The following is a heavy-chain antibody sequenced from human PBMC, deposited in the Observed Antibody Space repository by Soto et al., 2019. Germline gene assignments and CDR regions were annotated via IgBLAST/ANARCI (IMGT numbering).Heavy chain of an antibody. Sequence: PSETLSLTCAVYGGSFSGYYWSWIRQPPGKGLEWIGEINHSGSTNYNPSLKSRVTISVDTSKNQFSLKLSSVTAADTAVYYCARVRRPMIVVVSLRKGPYNWFDPWGQGILVTVSS. J-gene: IGHJ5*02. V-gene: IGHV4-34*01. D-gene: IGHD3-22*01. CDR2: INHSGST. CDR3: ARVRRPMIVVVSLRKGPYNWFDP. CDR1: GGSFSGYY.